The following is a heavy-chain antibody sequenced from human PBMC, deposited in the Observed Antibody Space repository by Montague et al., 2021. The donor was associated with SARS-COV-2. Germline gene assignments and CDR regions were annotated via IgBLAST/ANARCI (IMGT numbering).Heavy chain of an antibody. J-gene: IGHJ5*01. D-gene: IGHD2-15*01. CDR3: AREGGTKSSHWWGAFDS. Sequence: SDTLSLTCTVSGDSMSGYYWSWVRQAPGTGLERIGYIFYSGSTSXNPSLNSRVTISIDTSKKQFSLKLTSVTAADTAVYFCAREGGTKSSHWWGAFDSWGHGTLVTVSS. V-gene: IGHV4-59*07. CDR1: GDSMSGYY. CDR2: IFYSGST.